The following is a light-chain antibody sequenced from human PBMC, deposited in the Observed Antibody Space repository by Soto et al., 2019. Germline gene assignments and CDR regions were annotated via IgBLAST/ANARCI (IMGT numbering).Light chain of an antibody. J-gene: IGKJ4*01. CDR3: QQYDNLP. V-gene: IGKV1-33*01. CDR2: AAS. CDR1: QDISNY. Sequence: DLQMTQSPSSLSASVGDRVTITCQASQDISNYLNWYQQKPGKAPKLLIYAASNLETGVPSRFSGSGSGTDFTITISSLQPEDIATYYCQQYDNLPFGGGTKVEIK.